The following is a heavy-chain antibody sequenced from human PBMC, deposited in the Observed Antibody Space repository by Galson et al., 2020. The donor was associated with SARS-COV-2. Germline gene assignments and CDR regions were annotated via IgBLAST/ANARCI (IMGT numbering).Heavy chain of an antibody. Sequence: SVKVSCKAYGGTFSSYAISWVRQAPGQGLEWMGGIIPIFGTANDAQQFQGRVTITADESTSTAYMGLSSLRSEDTAVYYCALIIASAGSLVGLFDPWCQGTLVAVSS. J-gene: IGHJ5*02. CDR1: GGTFSSYA. CDR2: IIPIFGTA. D-gene: IGHD6-13*01. CDR3: ALIIASAGSLVGLFDP. V-gene: IGHV1-69*13.